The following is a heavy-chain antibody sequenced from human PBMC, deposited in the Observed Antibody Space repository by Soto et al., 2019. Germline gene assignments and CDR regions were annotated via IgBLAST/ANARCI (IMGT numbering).Heavy chain of an antibody. D-gene: IGHD7-27*01. CDR2: IWYDGSNT. Sequence: GGSLRLSCAASGFIFSSFGMHWVRQAPVKGLEWVAHIWYDGSNTYYADSVKGRFTVSRDNSRNTLYLQMNSLRAEDTAVYHCVRDLLGSGGHFDYWGQGTPVTVSS. J-gene: IGHJ4*02. CDR1: GFIFSSFG. V-gene: IGHV3-33*01. CDR3: VRDLLGSGGHFDY.